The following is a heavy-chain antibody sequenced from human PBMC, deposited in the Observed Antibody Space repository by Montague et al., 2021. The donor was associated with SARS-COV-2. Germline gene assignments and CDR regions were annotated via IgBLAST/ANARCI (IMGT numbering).Heavy chain of an antibody. J-gene: IGHJ4*02. V-gene: IGHV4-34*01. CDR2: INHSGST. Sequence: SETLSLTCAVDGGSFSGYYWNWIRQPPGKGLEWIGEINHSGSTNYNPSLKSRVTMSVDTSKNQFSLKLSSVTAADTAVYYCARGARQDYGFRLGSFYSWGQGTLVTVSS. D-gene: IGHD3/OR15-3a*01. CDR3: ARGARQDYGFRLGSFYS. CDR1: GGSFSGYY.